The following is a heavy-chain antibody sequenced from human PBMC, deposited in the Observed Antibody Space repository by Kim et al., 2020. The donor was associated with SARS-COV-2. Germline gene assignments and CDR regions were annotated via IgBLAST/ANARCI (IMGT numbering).Heavy chain of an antibody. V-gene: IGHV3-30*03. J-gene: IGHJ6*02. D-gene: IGHD2-2*01. Sequence: GGSLRLSCVVTRFTVKSYGIHWVRQAPGKGLQWVATISYDGSNRYYLGSVKGRFTISREKSQNTMFLQMNSLKVEDTGIYYCARDMSRMRSMDVWGQGTTVTVSS. CDR2: ISYDGSNR. CDR3: ARDMSRMRSMDV. CDR1: RFTVKSYG.